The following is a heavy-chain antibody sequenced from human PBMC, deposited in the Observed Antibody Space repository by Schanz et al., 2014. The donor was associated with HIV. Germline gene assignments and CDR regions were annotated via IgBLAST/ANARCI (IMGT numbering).Heavy chain of an antibody. CDR2: MSHDGFSK. D-gene: IGHD6-19*01. Sequence: VQLVESGGGLVQPGRSLRLSCAASGFTFDDYAMHWVRQAPGKGLEWVAGMSHDGFSKYFADSVKGRFAISREDSKNTVHLQMDSLRPEDTAVYYCAREGESSGRAGLFDLWGQGAMVTVSS. CDR3: AREGESSGRAGLFDL. CDR1: GFTFDDYA. J-gene: IGHJ3*01. V-gene: IGHV3-30*09.